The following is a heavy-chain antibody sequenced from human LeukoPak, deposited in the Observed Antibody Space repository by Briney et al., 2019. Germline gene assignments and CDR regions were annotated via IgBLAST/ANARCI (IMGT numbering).Heavy chain of an antibody. CDR3: ARVFSGSYPHFDY. CDR2: TRNKANSYTT. D-gene: IGHD1-26*01. CDR1: GFTFSDHY. V-gene: IGHV3-72*01. Sequence: GGSLRLSCAASGFTFSDHYMDWVRQAPGKGLEWVGRTRNKANSYTTEYAAPVKGRFTISRDDSKNSLYLQMNSLKTEDTAVYYCARVFSGSYPHFDYWGQGTLVTVSS. J-gene: IGHJ4*02.